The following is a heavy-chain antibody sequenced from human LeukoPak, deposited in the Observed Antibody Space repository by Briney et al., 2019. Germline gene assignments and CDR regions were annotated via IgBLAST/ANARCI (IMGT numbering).Heavy chain of an antibody. CDR2: ISSSSSYI. V-gene: IGHV3-21*01. J-gene: IGHJ3*02. CDR1: GFTFSSYS. D-gene: IGHD6-13*01. CDR3: ARDFSQQADSRAFDI. Sequence: GGSLRLSCAASGFTFSSYSMNWVRQAPGKGLGWGSSISSSSSYIYYEDSVKGRFTISRDNAKNSLYLQMNSLRAEDTAVYYCARDFSQQADSRAFDIWGQGTMVTVSS.